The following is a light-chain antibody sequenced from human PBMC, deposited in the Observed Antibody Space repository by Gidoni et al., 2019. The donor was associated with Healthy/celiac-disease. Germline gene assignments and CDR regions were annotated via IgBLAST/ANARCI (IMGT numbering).Light chain of an antibody. V-gene: IGKV1D-43*01. J-gene: IGKJ1*01. CDR2: YAS. CDR3: QQYYSTPRT. CDR1: QCISSY. Sequence: AIRTNQSPSCLSASVGDRATVTCWSSQCISSYFACYQQKPAKAPKLFIYYASGLQGGVPARFSCSGYGSDYTLTISGLQPEYFATYSCQQYYSTPRTFGQWTKVEIK.